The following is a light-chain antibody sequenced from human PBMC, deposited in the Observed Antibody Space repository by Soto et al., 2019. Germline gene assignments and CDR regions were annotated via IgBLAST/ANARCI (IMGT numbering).Light chain of an antibody. J-gene: IGKJ1*01. V-gene: IGKV1-5*03. Sequence: DIQMTQSPSTLSASLGDRVTITCRASQSIMSWLFCYQHKPGKAPKLMIYKASSLERGVPSCFGGRGSGTEFNPTISILPADVFATYYCQQHKISWTFGLGTKVDIK. CDR3: QQHKISWT. CDR2: KAS. CDR1: QSIMSW.